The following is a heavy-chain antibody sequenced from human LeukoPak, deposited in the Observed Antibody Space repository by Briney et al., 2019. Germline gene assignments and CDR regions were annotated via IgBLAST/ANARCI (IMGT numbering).Heavy chain of an antibody. CDR2: IRYDGSNK. D-gene: IGHD6-13*01. CDR3: AKIAAAGTKGGTFDI. J-gene: IGHJ3*02. Sequence: PGGSLRLSCAASGFTFSSYGMHWVRQAPGKGLEWVAFIRYDGSNKYYADSVKGRFTISRDNSKNTLYLQMNSLRAEDTAVYYCAKIAAAGTKGGTFDIWGQGTMVTVSS. V-gene: IGHV3-30*02. CDR1: GFTFSSYG.